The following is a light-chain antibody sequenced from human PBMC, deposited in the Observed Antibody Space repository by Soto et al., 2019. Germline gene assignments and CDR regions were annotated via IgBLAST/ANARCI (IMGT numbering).Light chain of an antibody. CDR3: QQFGTSPPST. CDR1: QSVSSNY. J-gene: IGKJ5*01. V-gene: IGKV3-20*01. Sequence: EIVLTQSPGTLSLSPGERATLSCRASQSVSSNYLAWYQQKPGQAPRLLIYGASSSATGIPDRFSGSGSGTDFTLTISRLEPEDFAVYYCQQFGTSPPSTFGQGTRLEIK. CDR2: GAS.